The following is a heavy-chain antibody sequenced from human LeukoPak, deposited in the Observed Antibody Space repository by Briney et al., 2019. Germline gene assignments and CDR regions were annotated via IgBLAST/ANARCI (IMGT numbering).Heavy chain of an antibody. CDR2: IYTSGST. Sequence: PSETLSLTCAVYGGSFSGYYWSWIRQPPGKGLEWIGYIYTSGSTNYNPSLKSRVTISVDTSKNQFSLKLSSVTAADTAVYYCARSGTDPYYFDYWGQGTMVTVSS. CDR1: GGSFSGYY. V-gene: IGHV4-4*09. J-gene: IGHJ4*02. CDR3: ARSGTDPYYFDY.